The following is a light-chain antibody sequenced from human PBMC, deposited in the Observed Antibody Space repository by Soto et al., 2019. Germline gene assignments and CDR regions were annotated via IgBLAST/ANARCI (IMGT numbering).Light chain of an antibody. CDR3: QQSYTTPPT. CDR2: AAS. V-gene: IGKV1-39*01. CDR1: QTITTF. J-gene: IGKJ4*01. Sequence: DIQMTQSPSSLSASAGDIVTISCRASQTITTFLNWYQQKPVKAPNLLIYAASSLQSGVPSRFSGSGSGTDFTLTINGLQPEDFATYYCQQSYTTPPTFGGGTKVEIK.